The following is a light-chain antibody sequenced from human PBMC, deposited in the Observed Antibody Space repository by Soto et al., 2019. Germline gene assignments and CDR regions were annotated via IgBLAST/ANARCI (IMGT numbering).Light chain of an antibody. CDR2: KAS. CDR3: QQYHEYSKT. V-gene: IGKV1-5*03. CDR1: QSVSTS. J-gene: IGKJ1*01. Sequence: DIQVTQSPSTLSASVGDRVNITCRASQSVSTSLAWFQQKAGKAPKLLIYKASTLAGGVPSRFNGSGSGTQFTLSIDSLQPDDFATYYCQQYHEYSKTFGQGTKVDIK.